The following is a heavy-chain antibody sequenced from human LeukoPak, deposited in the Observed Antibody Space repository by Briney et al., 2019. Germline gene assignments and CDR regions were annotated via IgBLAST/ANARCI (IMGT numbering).Heavy chain of an antibody. CDR1: GGSISSYY. J-gene: IGHJ3*02. Sequence: SETLSLTCTVSGGSISSYYWSWIRQSPGKGLEWIGYIYYIGTTTYSPSLKSRVTISVDMSKNQFSLRLTSVTAADTAVYYCAGTQSSARDGYNGDAFDIWGQGTMVTVSS. CDR3: AGTQSSARDGYNGDAFDI. D-gene: IGHD5-24*01. CDR2: IYYIGTT. V-gene: IGHV4-59*08.